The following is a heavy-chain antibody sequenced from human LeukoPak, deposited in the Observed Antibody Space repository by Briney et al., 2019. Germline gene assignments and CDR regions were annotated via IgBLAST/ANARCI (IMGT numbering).Heavy chain of an antibody. CDR3: ARDHSYYFGSQTSTLDV. CDR2: IYYTGSV. J-gene: IGHJ6*02. CDR1: GGSISSGGYY. V-gene: IGHV4-31*03. D-gene: IGHD3-10*01. Sequence: SETLSLTCTVSGGSISSGGYYWSWIRQPPGEGLEWIGYIYYTGSVDYNASHKSRLTISLDTSKNRFSLKLNSVTAADTAVYYCARDHSYYFGSQTSTLDVWGQGTAVTVSS.